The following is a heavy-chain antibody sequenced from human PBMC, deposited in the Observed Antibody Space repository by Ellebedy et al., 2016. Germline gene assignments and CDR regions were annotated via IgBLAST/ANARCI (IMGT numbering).Heavy chain of an antibody. J-gene: IGHJ6*02. V-gene: IGHV4-59*01. CDR2: INHSGKT. CDR1: GGSTTNDH. CDR3: AREIVDTTTGGPFGMDV. D-gene: IGHD5-18*01. Sequence: SETLSLTCSVSGGSTTNDHWSWIRQPPGRGLEWIGYINHSGKTNYNPSLKSRVTISGDTSKSQFSLRMISVTAADTAVYYCAREIVDTTTGGPFGMDVWGQGTAVTVSS.